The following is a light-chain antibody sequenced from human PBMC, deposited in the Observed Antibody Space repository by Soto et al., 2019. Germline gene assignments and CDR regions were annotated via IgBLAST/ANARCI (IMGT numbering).Light chain of an antibody. J-gene: IGLJ1*01. CDR3: AAGDDSLSGFYV. CDR2: MNN. V-gene: IGLV1-47*01. CDR1: SSNIGSNY. Sequence: QSVLTQPHSASGTPGQRVTISCSGSSSNIGSNYVYWYQQLPGTAPKLLIYMNNKRPSGVPDRFSGSNSDTSACLAISGLRSEDEADYYCAAGDDSLSGFYVFGTGTKVTVL.